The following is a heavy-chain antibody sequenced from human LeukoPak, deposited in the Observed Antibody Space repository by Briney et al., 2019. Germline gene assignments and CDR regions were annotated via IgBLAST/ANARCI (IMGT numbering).Heavy chain of an antibody. V-gene: IGHV4-39*01. D-gene: IGHD5-12*01. Sequence: SETLSLTCTVSGGSISSSSYFWGWLRQPPGKGLEWIGSLYYSGSTYYIPSLTTRVTISVDTSKNQFSRKLSSVTAADTAVYYCAGGYDSDDFDYWGQGTLVTVSS. CDR3: AGGYDSDDFDY. CDR2: LYYSGST. J-gene: IGHJ4*02. CDR1: GGSISSSSYF.